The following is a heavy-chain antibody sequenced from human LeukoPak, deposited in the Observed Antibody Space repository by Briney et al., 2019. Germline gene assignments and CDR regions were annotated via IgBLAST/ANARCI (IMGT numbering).Heavy chain of an antibody. Sequence: PGGSLRLSCAASGFTFSSYSMNWVRQAPGKGLEWVSYISSSSSTIYYADSVKGRFTISRDNAKNSLYLQMNSLRAEDTAVYYCARVPYSGYAFQAFDYWGQGTLVTVSS. CDR2: ISSSSSTI. D-gene: IGHD5-12*01. CDR3: ARVPYSGYAFQAFDY. V-gene: IGHV3-48*01. J-gene: IGHJ4*02. CDR1: GFTFSSYS.